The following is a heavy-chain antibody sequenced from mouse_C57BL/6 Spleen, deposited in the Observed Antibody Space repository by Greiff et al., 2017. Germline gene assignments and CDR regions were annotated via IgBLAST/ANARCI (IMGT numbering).Heavy chain of an antibody. D-gene: IGHD2-1*01. J-gene: IGHJ3*01. V-gene: IGHV1-54*01. CDR3: ARSDGNFAWFAY. CDR2: INPGSGGT. CDR1: GYAFTNYL. Sequence: VQLQQSGAELVRPGTSVKVSCKASGYAFTNYLIAWVKQRPGQGLEWIGVINPGSGGTNYNEKFKGKATLTADKSSSAAYMQLSSLTSEDSAVYFCARSDGNFAWFAYWGQGTLVTVSA.